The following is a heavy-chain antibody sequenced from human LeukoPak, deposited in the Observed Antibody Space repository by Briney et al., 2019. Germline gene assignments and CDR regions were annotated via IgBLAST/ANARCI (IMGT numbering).Heavy chain of an antibody. Sequence: GGSLRLSCAASGFTFSSYAMSWVRQAPGKGLEGVSAVSGSGGSTYYADSVKGRFTISRDNSKNTLYLQMNSVRADETAPYCCSHGRYFVYWARGTVPRVSS. V-gene: IGHV3-23*01. CDR3: SHGRYFVY. D-gene: IGHD3-9*01. CDR1: GFTFSSYA. J-gene: IGHJ1*01. CDR2: VSGSGGST.